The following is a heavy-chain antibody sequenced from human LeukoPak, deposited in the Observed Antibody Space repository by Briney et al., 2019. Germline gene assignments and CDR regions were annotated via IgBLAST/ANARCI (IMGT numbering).Heavy chain of an antibody. CDR1: GGTFSSYA. D-gene: IGHD2-15*01. CDR2: IIPIFGTA. J-gene: IGHJ6*03. CDR3: ARSGYQYYYYYYMDV. Sequence: VASVKVSCKASGGTFSSYAISWVRQAPGQGLEWMGGIIPIFGTANYAQKFQGRVTITTDESTSTAYMELSNLRSEDTAVYYCARSGYQYYYYYYMDVWGKGTTVTVSS. V-gene: IGHV1-69*05.